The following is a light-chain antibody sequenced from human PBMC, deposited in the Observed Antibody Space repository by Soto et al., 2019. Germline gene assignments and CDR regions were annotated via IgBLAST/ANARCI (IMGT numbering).Light chain of an antibody. CDR2: TTS. CDR3: QPSYDTPWT. J-gene: IGKJ1*01. CDR1: QSVAKY. Sequence: DIQMTQSPSSLSASVGDRVIITCRATQSVAKYVNWYQQKPGKAPNPLIYTTSNLQSGVPSRLTGSGSATDSTLTISSLQPEDFATYYCQPSYDTPWTFGQGTKVDNK. V-gene: IGKV1-39*01.